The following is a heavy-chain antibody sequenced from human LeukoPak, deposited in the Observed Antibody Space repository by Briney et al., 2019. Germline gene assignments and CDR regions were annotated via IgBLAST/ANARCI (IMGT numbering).Heavy chain of an antibody. J-gene: IGHJ5*02. D-gene: IGHD3-22*01. CDR1: GGSISSYY. CDR2: IYYSGST. CDR3: ARGNPYYYGSSGYFFDP. Sequence: SETLSLTCTVSGGSISSYYWSWIRQPPGKGLEWIGYIYYSGSTNYNPSLKSRVTISVDTSKNQFSLKLSSVTAADTAVYYCARGNPYYYGSSGYFFDPWGQGTLVTVSS. V-gene: IGHV4-59*01.